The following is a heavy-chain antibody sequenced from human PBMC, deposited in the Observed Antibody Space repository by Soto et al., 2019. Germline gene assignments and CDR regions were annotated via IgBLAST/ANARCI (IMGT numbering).Heavy chain of an antibody. V-gene: IGHV3-21*01. J-gene: IGHJ6*02. CDR2: IGTRSDI. D-gene: IGHD2-21*02. CDR3: AREETAWPLAYGLDV. Sequence: VGSLRLSCVASGFTFSTYSMNWVRQAPGKGLEWVSTIGTRSDIYYAESVKGRFTISRDNAKNSLSLQMNSLRVEDTAVYYCAREETAWPLAYGLDVWGQGTAVTVPS. CDR1: GFTFSTYS.